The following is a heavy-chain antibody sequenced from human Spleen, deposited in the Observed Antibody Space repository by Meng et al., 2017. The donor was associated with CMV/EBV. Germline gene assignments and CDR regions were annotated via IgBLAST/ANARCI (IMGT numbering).Heavy chain of an antibody. CDR2: IRYDGSNK. Sequence: GGSLRLSCAASGFTFSSYGMHWVRQAPGKGLEWVAFIRYDGSNKYYADSVKGRFTISRDNSRNTLNLQMNSLQPEDTAMYYCANSRGYSSGDVLDYWGQGTLVTVSS. V-gene: IGHV3-30*02. D-gene: IGHD3-22*01. CDR3: ANSRGYSSGDVLDY. J-gene: IGHJ4*02. CDR1: GFTFSSYG.